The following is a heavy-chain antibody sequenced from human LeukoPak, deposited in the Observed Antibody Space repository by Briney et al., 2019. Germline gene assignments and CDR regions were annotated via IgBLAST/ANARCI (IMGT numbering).Heavy chain of an antibody. D-gene: IGHD5-18*01. Sequence: GSVKVSCKASGYTFTGYYMHWVRQAPGQGLEWMGWINPNSGGTNYAQKFQGRVTMTRDMSTSTVYMELSSLRSEDTAVYYCARGRRGYSYGYSQGELDYWGQGTLVTVSS. V-gene: IGHV1-2*02. CDR2: INPNSGGT. CDR1: GYTFTGYY. CDR3: ARGRRGYSYGYSQGELDY. J-gene: IGHJ4*02.